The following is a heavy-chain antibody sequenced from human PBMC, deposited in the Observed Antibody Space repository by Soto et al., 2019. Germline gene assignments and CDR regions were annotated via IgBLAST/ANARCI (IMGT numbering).Heavy chain of an antibody. CDR3: AKDRPRNIVVVTATRPLDY. CDR2: ISGSGGST. D-gene: IGHD2-21*02. V-gene: IGHV3-23*01. J-gene: IGHJ4*02. CDR1: GFTFSSYA. Sequence: PGGSLRLSCAASGFTFSSYAMSWVRQAPGKGLEWVSAISGSGGSTYYADSVKGRFTISRDNSKNTLYLQMNSLRAEDTAVYYCAKDRPRNIVVVTATRPLDYWGQGTLVTVSS.